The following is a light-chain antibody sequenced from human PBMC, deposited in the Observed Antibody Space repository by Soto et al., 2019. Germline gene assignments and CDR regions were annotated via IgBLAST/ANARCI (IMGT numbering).Light chain of an antibody. CDR1: HSVSSN. Sequence: EIVMTQSPATLSVSPGERATLSCRASHSVSSNLAWYQQKPGQAPRLLIYGASTRATGIPARFSGSWSGTEFTLTISSLQSEDLAAYYCQQYNTWPYTFGQGTKLEIK. V-gene: IGKV3D-15*01. CDR2: GAS. J-gene: IGKJ2*01. CDR3: QQYNTWPYT.